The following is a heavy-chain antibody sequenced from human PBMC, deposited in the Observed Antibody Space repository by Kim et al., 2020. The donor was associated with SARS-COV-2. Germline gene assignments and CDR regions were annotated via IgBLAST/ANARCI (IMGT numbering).Heavy chain of an antibody. Sequence: DPGKGRFTISRDNSQNTLYLQMNSLRAEDTAVYYCTKHLTQLWLKDALDIWGQGTMVTVSS. D-gene: IGHD5-18*01. J-gene: IGHJ3*02. V-gene: IGHV3-23*01. CDR3: TKHLTQLWLKDALDI.